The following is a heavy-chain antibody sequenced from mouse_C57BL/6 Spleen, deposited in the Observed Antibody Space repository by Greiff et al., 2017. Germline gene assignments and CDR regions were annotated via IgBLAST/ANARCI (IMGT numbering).Heavy chain of an antibody. V-gene: IGHV1-64*01. CDR2: IHPNSGST. CDR3: ARERGYYAMDY. J-gene: IGHJ4*01. Sequence: VQLQQPGAELVKPGASVKLSCKASGYTFTSYWMHWVKQRPGQGLEWIGMIHPNSGSTHYNEKFKSKATLTVDKSSSTAYMQLSSLTSEDSAVYYCARERGYYAMDYWGQGTSVTVSS. CDR1: GYTFTSYW.